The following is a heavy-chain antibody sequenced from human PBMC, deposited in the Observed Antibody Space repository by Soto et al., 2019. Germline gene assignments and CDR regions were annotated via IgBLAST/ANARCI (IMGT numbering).Heavy chain of an antibody. D-gene: IGHD2-2*02. CDR1: GFTFSSYG. CDR3: ARGKGIVVVPAAIRDYYYGMDV. CDR2: IWYDGSNK. J-gene: IGHJ6*02. V-gene: IGHV3-33*01. Sequence: GGSLRLSCAASGFTFSSYGMHWFRQAPGKGLEWVAVIWYDGSNKYYADSVKGRFTISRDNSKNTLYLQMNSLRAEDTAVYYCARGKGIVVVPAAIRDYYYGMDVWGQGTTVTVSS.